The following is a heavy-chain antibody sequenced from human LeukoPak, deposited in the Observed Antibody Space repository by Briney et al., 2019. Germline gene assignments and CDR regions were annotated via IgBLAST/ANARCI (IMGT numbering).Heavy chain of an antibody. V-gene: IGHV5-51*01. J-gene: IGHJ4*02. CDR1: GYSFNTYF. CDR3: ARVGYYDSSGYIAY. Sequence: GESLKISCQGSGYSFNTYFIAWVRQMPEKGLEWIVIIYAGDSGTRYSQFFEGQVTISVDTSIGTAYLQWSSLKASDTAMYYCARVGYYDSSGYIAYWGQGTLVTVSS. CDR2: IYAGDSGT. D-gene: IGHD3-22*01.